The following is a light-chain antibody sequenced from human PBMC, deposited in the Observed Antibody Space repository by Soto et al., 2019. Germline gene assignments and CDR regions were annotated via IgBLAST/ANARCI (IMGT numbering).Light chain of an antibody. V-gene: IGKV1-27*01. CDR2: AAS. Sequence: DIQMTQSPSSLSASVGDRVTITCRASQDISNYLAWYQQKPGKVPKTLIYAASTLQSGVPSRFSGSGSGTDFTLTISGLQPEDVATYYCQKYNSARETFGPGTKVDI. J-gene: IGKJ3*01. CDR3: QKYNSARET. CDR1: QDISNY.